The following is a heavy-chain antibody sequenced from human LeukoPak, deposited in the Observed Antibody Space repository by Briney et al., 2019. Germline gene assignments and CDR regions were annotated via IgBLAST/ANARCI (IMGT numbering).Heavy chain of an antibody. D-gene: IGHD6-13*01. CDR2: IYYSGST. Sequence: PSETLSLTCTVSGGSISSGGYYWSWIRQHPGKGLEWIGYIYYSGSTYYNPSLKSRVTISVDPSKNQFSLKLSSVTAADTAVYYCARETYSSSWYESTIDYWGQGTLVTVSS. V-gene: IGHV4-31*03. CDR1: GGSISSGGYY. J-gene: IGHJ4*02. CDR3: ARETYSSSWYESTIDY.